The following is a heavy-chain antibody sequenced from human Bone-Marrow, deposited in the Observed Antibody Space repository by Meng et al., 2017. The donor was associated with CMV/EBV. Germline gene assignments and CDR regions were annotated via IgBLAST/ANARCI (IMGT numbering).Heavy chain of an antibody. CDR1: GYTFTSYG. Sequence: ASVKVSCKASGYTFTSYGISWVRQAPGQGLEWMGWISAYNGNTNYAQKLQGRVTMTTDTSTSTAYMELRSLRSDDTAVYYCARDRSSYCSSTSCYLEGSYWGQGTRVTVSS. D-gene: IGHD2-2*01. CDR2: ISAYNGNT. J-gene: IGHJ4*02. V-gene: IGHV1-18*01. CDR3: ARDRSSYCSSTSCYLEGSY.